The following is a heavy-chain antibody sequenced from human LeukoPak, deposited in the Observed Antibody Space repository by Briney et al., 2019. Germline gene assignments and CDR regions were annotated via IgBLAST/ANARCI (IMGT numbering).Heavy chain of an antibody. D-gene: IGHD3-10*01. Sequence: GASVKVSCKASGGTFSSYAISWVRQAPGQGLEWMGGIIPIFGTANYAQKFQGRVTITADKSTSTAYMELSSLRSEDTAVYYCARPPRRMVRGVIGYWGQGTLVTVSS. CDR3: ARPPRRMVRGVIGY. CDR2: IIPIFGTA. V-gene: IGHV1-69*06. J-gene: IGHJ4*02. CDR1: GGTFSSYA.